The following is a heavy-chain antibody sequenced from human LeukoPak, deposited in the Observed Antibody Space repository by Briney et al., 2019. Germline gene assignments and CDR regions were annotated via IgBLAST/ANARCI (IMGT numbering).Heavy chain of an antibody. CDR3: ARAAIVGATLFDY. CDR1: GYSITSGYY. D-gene: IGHD1-26*01. V-gene: IGHV4-38-2*01. J-gene: IGHJ4*02. Sequence: SETLSLTCAVSGYSITSGYYWGWIRQPPGKGLEWIGSIYHSGSTFYDPSLKSRVTISVDTSKNQFSLKLSSVTAADTAVYYCARAAIVGATLFDYWGQGTLVTVSS. CDR2: IYHSGST.